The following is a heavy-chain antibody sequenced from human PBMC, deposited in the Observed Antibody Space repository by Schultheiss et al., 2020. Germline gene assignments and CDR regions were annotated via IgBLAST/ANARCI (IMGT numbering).Heavy chain of an antibody. J-gene: IGHJ4*02. CDR2: IKSKTDGGTT. V-gene: IGHV3-15*01. Sequence: GESLKISCAASGFTFSNAWMSWVRQAPGKGLEWVGRIKSKTDGGTTDYAAPVKGRFTISRDDSKNTLYLQMNSLKTEDTAVYYCAKGAGVVTTLPFDYWGQGTLVTVSS. D-gene: IGHD2-21*02. CDR1: GFTFSNAW. CDR3: AKGAGVVTTLPFDY.